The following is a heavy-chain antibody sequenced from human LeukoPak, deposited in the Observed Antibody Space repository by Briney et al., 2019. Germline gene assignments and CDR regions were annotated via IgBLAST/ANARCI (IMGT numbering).Heavy chain of an antibody. CDR2: ISSSGSTI. V-gene: IGHV3-48*03. CDR1: GFTFSSYE. CDR3: ARVLLEWLLSGPVVRALDY. D-gene: IGHD3-3*01. Sequence: GGSLRLSCAASGFTFSSYEMNWVRQAPGKGLGWVSYISSSGSTIYYADSVKGRFTISRDNAKNSLYLQMNSLRAEDTAVYYCARVLLEWLLSGPVVRALDYWGQGTLVTVSS. J-gene: IGHJ4*02.